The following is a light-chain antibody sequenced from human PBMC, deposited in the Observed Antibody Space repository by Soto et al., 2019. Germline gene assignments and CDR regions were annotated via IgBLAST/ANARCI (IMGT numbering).Light chain of an antibody. V-gene: IGKV3-20*01. J-gene: IGKJ4*01. CDR3: QQYVTSPLT. CDR2: GAT. Sequence: EIVMTQSPATLSVSPGERVTLSCRASQSVSTNSLAWYQQKPGQAPRLLIYGATRRASGIPDRFSGSGSGTDFTLTISRLEPEDFAMYYCQQYVTSPLTFGGGTEVDI. CDR1: QSVSTNS.